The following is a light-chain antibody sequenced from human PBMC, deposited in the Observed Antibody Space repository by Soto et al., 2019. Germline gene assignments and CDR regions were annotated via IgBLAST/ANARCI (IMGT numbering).Light chain of an antibody. CDR2: GAS. J-gene: IGKJ4*01. CDR1: QSVSSNY. Sequence: EIVLTQSPGTLSLSPGERATLSCRASQSVSSNYLAWYQQKPGQAPRLLIYGASSRATGIPDRFSGSGPGTDFTLTISRLEPEDFAVYYCQQYGGSPRVTFGGGTKVEIK. CDR3: QQYGGSPRVT. V-gene: IGKV3-20*01.